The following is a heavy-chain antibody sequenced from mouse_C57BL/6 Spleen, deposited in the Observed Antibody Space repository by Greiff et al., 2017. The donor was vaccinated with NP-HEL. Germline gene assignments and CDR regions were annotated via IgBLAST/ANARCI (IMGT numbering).Heavy chain of an antibody. CDR2: IWGDGST. D-gene: IGHD1-1*01. Sequence: VKVVESGPGLVAPSQCLSITCTVSGFSFTSYGVSWVRQPPGKGLEWLGVIWGDGSTNYHSALISRLSISKDNSKSQGFLKLNSLQTDDTATYYCAKYYYGSRGDWMDYWGQGTSVTVSS. J-gene: IGHJ4*01. CDR1: GFSFTSYG. V-gene: IGHV2-3*01. CDR3: AKYYYGSRGDWMDY.